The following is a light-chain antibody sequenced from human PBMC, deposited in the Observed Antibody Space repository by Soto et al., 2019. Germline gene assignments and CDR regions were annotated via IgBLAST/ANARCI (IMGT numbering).Light chain of an antibody. CDR2: DVN. CDR1: SSDVGGYDF. Sequence: QSALTQPPSASGSPGQSVTISCTGTSSDVGGYDFVSWYQQHPGKAPKLMIYDVNKRPSGVPDRFSGSKSGNTASLTVSGLQAEDEADYYCSSYAGSNKNVFGTGTKLTVL. V-gene: IGLV2-8*01. J-gene: IGLJ1*01. CDR3: SSYAGSNKNV.